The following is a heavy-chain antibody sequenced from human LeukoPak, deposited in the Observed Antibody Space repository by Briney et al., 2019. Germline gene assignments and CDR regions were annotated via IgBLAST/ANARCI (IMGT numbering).Heavy chain of an antibody. D-gene: IGHD5-24*01. J-gene: IGHJ3*02. CDR3: ARHVSRQMATGAFDI. V-gene: IGHV5-51*01. Sequence: GESLKISCKGSGYSFTSYWIGWVRQMPGKGLEWMGIIYPGGSDTRYGPSFQGQVTISADKSISTAYLQWSSLKASDTAMYYCARHVSRQMATGAFDIWGQGTMVTVSS. CDR2: IYPGGSDT. CDR1: GYSFTSYW.